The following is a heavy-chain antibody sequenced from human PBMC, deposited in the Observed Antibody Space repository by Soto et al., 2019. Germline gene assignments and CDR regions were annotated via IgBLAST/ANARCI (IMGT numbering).Heavy chain of an antibody. V-gene: IGHV3-30*18. CDR2: ISYDGSNT. Sequence: PGGSLRLSCAASGFTFSSSDMPWVRQAPGKGLEWVALISYDGSNTYYADSVKGRFTISRDNSKKTLYLQMNSLRAEDTALYYCAKAFSWRGYLNWFVPWGLGPLVTVS. J-gene: IGHJ5*02. CDR1: GFTFSSSD. CDR3: AKAFSWRGYLNWFVP. D-gene: IGHD5-18*01.